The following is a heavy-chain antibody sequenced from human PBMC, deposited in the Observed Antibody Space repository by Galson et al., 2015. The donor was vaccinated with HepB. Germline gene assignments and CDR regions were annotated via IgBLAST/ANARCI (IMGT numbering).Heavy chain of an antibody. Sequence: SLRLSCAASGFTFSSYAMHWVRQAPGKGLEWVAVISYDGSNKYYADSVKGRFTISRDNSKNTLYLQMNSLRAEDTAVYYCARDEGRYGMDVWGQGTTVTVSS. J-gene: IGHJ6*02. CDR3: ARDEGRYGMDV. CDR1: GFTFSSYA. V-gene: IGHV3-30-3*01. CDR2: ISYDGSNK.